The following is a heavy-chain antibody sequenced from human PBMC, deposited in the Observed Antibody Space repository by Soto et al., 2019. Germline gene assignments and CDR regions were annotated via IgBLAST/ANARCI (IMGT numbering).Heavy chain of an antibody. CDR3: ARHSGPYSSTSPVGY. CDR2: IDPSDSYT. V-gene: IGHV5-10-1*01. CDR1: GYSFTSYW. J-gene: IGHJ4*02. Sequence: GASLKISCKGSGYSFTSYWISWVRQMPGKGLEWMGRIDPSDSYTTYSPSFQGHVTISVDKSISTAYLQWSSLKASDTAMYYCARHSGPYSSTSPVGYWGQGTLVTVSS. D-gene: IGHD6-19*01.